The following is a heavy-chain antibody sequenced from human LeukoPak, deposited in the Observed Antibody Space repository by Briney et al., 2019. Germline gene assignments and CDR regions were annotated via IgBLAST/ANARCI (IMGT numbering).Heavy chain of an antibody. V-gene: IGHV3-23*01. J-gene: IGHJ4*02. CDR1: GCTFSNYG. D-gene: IGHD5-12*01. Sequence: GGTLRLSCAASGCTFSNYGLSWVRQAPGKGLEWVSGITGSGGSTYYADSVKGRFTISRDNSKNTLYLQMNSLRAEDTAVYYCARGPSGYHNTGGQGTLVTVSS. CDR3: ARGPSGYHNT. CDR2: ITGSGGST.